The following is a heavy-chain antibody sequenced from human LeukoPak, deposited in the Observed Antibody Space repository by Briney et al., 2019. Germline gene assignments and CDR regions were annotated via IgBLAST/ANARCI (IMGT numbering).Heavy chain of an antibody. V-gene: IGHV1-46*01. CDR2: INPSGGST. CDR1: EYTFINYY. D-gene: IGHD3-22*01. Sequence: GASVKVSCKASEYTFINYYVHWVRQAPGQGLQWLGMINPSGGSTVYAQMLQGRLTMTTDMSTRTVYMELNSLTSEDTAVYYCARGRTTQSYASSGFYPRDYWGQGTLVTVSS. J-gene: IGHJ4*02. CDR3: ARGRTTQSYASSGFYPRDY.